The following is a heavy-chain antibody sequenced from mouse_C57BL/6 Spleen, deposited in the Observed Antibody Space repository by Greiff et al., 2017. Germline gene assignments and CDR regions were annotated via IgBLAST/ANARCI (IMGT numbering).Heavy chain of an antibody. J-gene: IGHJ2*01. V-gene: IGHV3-6*01. CDR3: AREDTTPYYFDY. CDR1: GYSITSGYY. CDR2: ISYDGSN. D-gene: IGHD1-1*01. Sequence: EVQRVESGPGLVKPSQSLSLTCSVTGYSITSGYYWNWIRQFPGNKLEWMGYISYDGSNNYNPSLKNRISITPDTSKNQFFLKLNSVTTEDTATYYCAREDTTPYYFDYWGQGTTLTVSS.